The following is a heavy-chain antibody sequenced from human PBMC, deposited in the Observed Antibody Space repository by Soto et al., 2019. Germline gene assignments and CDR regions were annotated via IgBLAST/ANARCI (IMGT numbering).Heavy chain of an antibody. V-gene: IGHV4-30-4*01. J-gene: IGHJ4*02. Sequence: PSETLSLTCTVSGGSISSGDYYWSWIRQPPGKGLEWIGYIYYSGSTYYNPSLKSRVTISVDTSKNQFSLKLSSVTAADTAVYYCARVGGYGDYDFDYWGQGTLVTVSS. CDR3: ARVGGYGDYDFDY. CDR1: GGSISSGDYY. D-gene: IGHD4-17*01. CDR2: IYYSGST.